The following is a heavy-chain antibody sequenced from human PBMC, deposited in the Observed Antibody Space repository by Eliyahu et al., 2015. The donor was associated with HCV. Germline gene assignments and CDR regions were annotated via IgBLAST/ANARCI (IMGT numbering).Heavy chain of an antibody. V-gene: IGHV3-30*04. Sequence: QVQLVESGGGVVQPGRSLRLSCEASGFTFSSYPMHWVRQAPGKGLEWVAVISNDGRNKYAADSVRDRFTISRGNSKNTLYLQMNSLRAEDTAVYYCVRDRDIAAAGYYFDYWGQGTRVTVSS. J-gene: IGHJ4*02. CDR1: GFTFSSYP. CDR3: VRDRDIAAAGYYFDY. D-gene: IGHD6-13*01. CDR2: ISNDGRNK.